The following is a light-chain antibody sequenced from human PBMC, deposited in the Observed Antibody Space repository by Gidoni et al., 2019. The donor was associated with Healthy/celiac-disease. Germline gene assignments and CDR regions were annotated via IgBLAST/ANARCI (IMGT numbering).Light chain of an antibody. V-gene: IGKV1-39*01. CDR2: AAS. CDR3: QQSYSTRLT. CDR1: QSISSY. Sequence: DIQMTQSPSSLSASVAARVTITCRASQSISSYLNWYQQKPGKAPKLLIYAASSLQSGVPSRFSGSGSGTDFTLTISSLQPEDFATYYCQQSYSTRLTFGGGTKVEIK. J-gene: IGKJ4*01.